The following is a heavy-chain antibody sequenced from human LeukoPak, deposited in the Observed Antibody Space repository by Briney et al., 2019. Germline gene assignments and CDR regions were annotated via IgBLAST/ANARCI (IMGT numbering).Heavy chain of an antibody. J-gene: IGHJ4*02. Sequence: GASVKVSCKASGYTFTSYGISWVRQAPGQGLEWMGWISPNNGNTDYAQSLQGRVTMTIDTSTSTVYMELRSLRSDDTAVYYCARDVGRSYGLDYWGQGTLVTVSS. D-gene: IGHD3-16*01. CDR2: ISPNNGNT. V-gene: IGHV1-18*01. CDR1: GYTFTSYG. CDR3: ARDVGRSYGLDY.